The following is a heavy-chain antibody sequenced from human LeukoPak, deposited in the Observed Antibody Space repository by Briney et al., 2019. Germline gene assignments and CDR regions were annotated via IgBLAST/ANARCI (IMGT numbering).Heavy chain of an antibody. V-gene: IGHV7-4-1*02. Sequence: GASVKVSCTASGYTFTSYAMNWVRQAPGQGLEWMGWINTNTGNPTYAQGFTGRFVFSLDTSVSTAYLQISSLKAEDTAVYYCARKFSSSWYGVFDYWGQGTLVTVSS. D-gene: IGHD6-13*01. CDR3: ARKFSSSWYGVFDY. CDR2: INTNTGNP. CDR1: GYTFTSYA. J-gene: IGHJ4*02.